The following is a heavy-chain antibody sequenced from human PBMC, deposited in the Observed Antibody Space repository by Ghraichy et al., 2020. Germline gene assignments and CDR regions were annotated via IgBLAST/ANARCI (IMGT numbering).Heavy chain of an antibody. D-gene: IGHD3-3*01. CDR1: GFTFGDYG. J-gene: IGHJ6*03. CDR3: SRAPTYDFYMDV. CDR2: IRSKSYGGPP. V-gene: IGHV3-49*03. Sequence: LRLSCTSSGFTFGDYGVNWFRQAPGKGLEWVGFIRSKSYGGPPEYAASVKGRFSISRDDSKSIAYLQMNSLKTEDTAVYYCSRAPTYDFYMDVWGKGTTVTVS.